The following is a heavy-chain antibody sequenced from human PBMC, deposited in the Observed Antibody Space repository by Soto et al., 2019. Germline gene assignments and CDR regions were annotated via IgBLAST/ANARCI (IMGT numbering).Heavy chain of an antibody. Sequence: ASVKVSCKASGVTFSSYAISWVRQAPGQGLEWMGGIIPIFGTANYAQKFQGRVTITADESINTAYLQWSSLKASDTAMYFCARGPYDFWSDYPKGFDYWGQGTLVTVSS. J-gene: IGHJ4*02. D-gene: IGHD3-3*01. CDR1: GVTFSSYA. CDR3: ARGPYDFWSDYPKGFDY. V-gene: IGHV1-69*13. CDR2: IIPIFGTA.